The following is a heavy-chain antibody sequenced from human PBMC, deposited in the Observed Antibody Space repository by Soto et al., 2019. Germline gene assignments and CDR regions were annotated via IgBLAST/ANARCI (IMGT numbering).Heavy chain of an antibody. CDR1: GGPISGDF. J-gene: IGHJ6*02. D-gene: IGHD1-7*01. V-gene: IGHV4-59*01. CDR3: ARDKAGTTLNYYFGMDV. CDR2: THYSGSG. Sequence: SETLSLTXTVSGGPISGDFWSWIRQPPGKGLEWIGYTHYSGSGIYNPSLKSRVTISVDTSKNQFSLKLNSVTSADTALYFCARDKAGTTLNYYFGMDVWGQGTTVTVSS.